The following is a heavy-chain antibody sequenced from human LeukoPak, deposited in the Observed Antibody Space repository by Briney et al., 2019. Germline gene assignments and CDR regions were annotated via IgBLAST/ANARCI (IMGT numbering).Heavy chain of an antibody. D-gene: IGHD2-15*01. CDR1: GGSISGYY. J-gene: IGHJ4*02. V-gene: IGHV4-59*01. CDR2: IYYSGST. Sequence: SETLSLTCTVSGGSISGYYWSWIRQPPGKGLEWIGYIYYSGSTNYNPSLKSRVTISVDTSKNQFSLKLSSVTAADTAVYYCAGGYCSGGSCWGQGTLVTVSS. CDR3: AGGYCSGGSC.